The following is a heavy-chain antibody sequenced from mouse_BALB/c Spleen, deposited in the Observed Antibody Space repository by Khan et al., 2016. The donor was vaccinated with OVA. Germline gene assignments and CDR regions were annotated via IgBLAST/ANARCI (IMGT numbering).Heavy chain of an antibody. CDR3: TRKIVNYGGDYWYFDV. Sequence: QVQLKQSGPDLVEPGASVMMSCKASGYTFTDYFLGWVKQRPGQGLEWIGEIFPGSNTSYYSEKFRGKATLTADKSSSTVFMKISSLTSEDSAVYFCTRKIVNYGGDYWYFDVWGAGTTVTVSS. D-gene: IGHD1-1*02. V-gene: IGHV1-77*01. CDR1: GYTFTDYF. J-gene: IGHJ1*01. CDR2: IFPGSNTS.